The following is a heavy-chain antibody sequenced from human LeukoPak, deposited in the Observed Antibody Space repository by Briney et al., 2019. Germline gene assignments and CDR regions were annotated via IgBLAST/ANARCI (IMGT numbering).Heavy chain of an antibody. CDR2: INHSGST. CDR1: GGSFSGYY. V-gene: IGHV4-34*01. J-gene: IGHJ2*01. CDR3: ARIPPDYGDYSFDL. D-gene: IGHD4-17*01. Sequence: SETLSLTCAVYGGSFSGYYWSWIRQPPGKGLEWIGEINHSGSTNYNPSLKSRVNISVDTSKNRYSLKLSSVTAADTAVYYRARIPPDYGDYSFDLWGRGTLVTVSS.